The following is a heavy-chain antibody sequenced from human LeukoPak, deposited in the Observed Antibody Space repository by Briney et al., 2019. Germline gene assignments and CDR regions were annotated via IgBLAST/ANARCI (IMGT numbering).Heavy chain of an antibody. CDR1: GYTFTSYY. D-gene: IGHD2-2*01. V-gene: IGHV1-46*01. J-gene: IGHJ3*02. CDR3: ATNLGYQLLLGAFDI. CDR2: INPSGGST. Sequence: ASVKVSCKASGYTFTSYYMHWVRQAPGQGLEWMGIINPSGGSTIYAQKFQGRVTMTEDTSTDTAYMELSSLRSEDTAVYYCATNLGYQLLLGAFDIWGQGTMVTVSS.